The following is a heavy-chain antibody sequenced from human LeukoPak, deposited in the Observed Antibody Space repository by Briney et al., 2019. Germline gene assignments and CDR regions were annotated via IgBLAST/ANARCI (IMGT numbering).Heavy chain of an antibody. CDR3: ARLTSGYWSSHPLYGMDV. CDR1: GGSISSYY. J-gene: IGHJ6*02. V-gene: IGHV4-59*08. CDR2: IYYSGST. D-gene: IGHD3-3*01. Sequence: SETLSLTCPVSGGSISSYYWSWIRRPPGKGLEWIGYIYYSGSTNYNPSLKSRVTISVDTSKNQFSLKLSSVTAADTAVYYCARLTSGYWSSHPLYGMDVWGQGTTVTVSS.